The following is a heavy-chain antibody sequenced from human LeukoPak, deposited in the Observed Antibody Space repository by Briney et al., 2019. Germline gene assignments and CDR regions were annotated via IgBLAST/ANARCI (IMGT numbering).Heavy chain of an antibody. J-gene: IGHJ4*02. CDR2: FDPEDGET. Sequence: ASVKVSCXVSGYTLTELSMHWVRQAPGKGLEWMGGFDPEDGETIYAQKFQGRVTMTEDTSTDTAYMELSSLRSEDTAVYYCATDLPGYYYGSGSSINYWGQGTLVIVSS. CDR3: ATDLPGYYYGSGSSINY. CDR1: GYTLTELS. V-gene: IGHV1-24*01. D-gene: IGHD3-10*01.